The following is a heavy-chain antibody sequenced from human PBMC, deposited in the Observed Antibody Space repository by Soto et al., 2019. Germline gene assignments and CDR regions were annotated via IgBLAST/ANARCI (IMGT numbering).Heavy chain of an antibody. V-gene: IGHV4-34*01. CDR2: INHSGST. D-gene: IGHD3-16*02. J-gene: IGHJ6*03. CDR1: GGSFSGYY. Sequence: QVQLQQWGAGLLKPSETLSLTCAVYGGSFSGYYWSWIRQPPGKGLEWIGEINHSGSTNYNPSLKCRVTISGDTSNNECSLKLSSVTAADTAVYYCARGTLDYIWGSYRSRGSYYYSYMDVWGKGTTVTVSS. CDR3: ARGTLDYIWGSYRSRGSYYYSYMDV.